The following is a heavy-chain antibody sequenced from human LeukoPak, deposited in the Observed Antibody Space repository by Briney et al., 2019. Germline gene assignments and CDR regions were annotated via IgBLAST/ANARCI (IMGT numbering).Heavy chain of an antibody. CDR2: INPNSGGT. CDR3: ARETSVTQNDAFDI. J-gene: IGHJ3*02. V-gene: IGHV1-2*02. CDR1: GYTFTGYY. Sequence: ASVKVSCKASGYTFTGYYMHWVRQAPGQGLEWMGWINPNSGGTNYAQKFQGRVTITRDTSANTAYMELSSLRSEDTAVYYCARETSVTQNDAFDIWGQGTMVTVSS. D-gene: IGHD4-17*01.